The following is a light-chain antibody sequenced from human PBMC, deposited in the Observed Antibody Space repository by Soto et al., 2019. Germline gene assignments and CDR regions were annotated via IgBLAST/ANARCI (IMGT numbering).Light chain of an antibody. J-gene: IGKJ5*01. V-gene: IGKV3-11*01. CDR1: QSITSY. Sequence: EIVLTQSPGTLSLSPGERATLSCRASQSITSYLAWYQQKLGQAPRLLIYDASNRATGISARFSGSGSGTDFTLTISSLEPEDFAVYYCQQRSKWPPEVTFGQGTRLEIK. CDR2: DAS. CDR3: QQRSKWPPEVT.